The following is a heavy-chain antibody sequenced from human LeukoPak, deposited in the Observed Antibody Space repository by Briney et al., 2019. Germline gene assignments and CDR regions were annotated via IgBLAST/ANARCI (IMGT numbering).Heavy chain of an antibody. V-gene: IGHV4-39*01. CDR2: IYYSGST. CDR3: ARHYPATSPAYYYDSSGYPDY. D-gene: IGHD3-22*01. Sequence: SETLSLTCTVSGGSISSSSYYWGWIRQPPGKGLEWIGSIYYSGSTYYNPSLKSRVTISVDTSKNQFSLQLSSVTAADTAVYYCARHYPATSPAYYYDSSGYPDYWGQGTLVTVSS. CDR1: GGSISSSSYY. J-gene: IGHJ4*02.